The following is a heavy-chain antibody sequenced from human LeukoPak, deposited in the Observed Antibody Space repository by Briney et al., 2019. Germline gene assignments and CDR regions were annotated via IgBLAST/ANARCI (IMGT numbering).Heavy chain of an antibody. CDR1: GFTFDDYG. J-gene: IGHJ5*02. Sequence: GGSLRLSCAASGFTFDDYGMSWVRHAPGKGLEWVSGINWNGGSTGYADSVKGRFTISRDNSKNTLYLQMNSLRAEDTAVYYCATVGATARKYNWFDPWGQGTLVTVSS. D-gene: IGHD1-26*01. V-gene: IGHV3-20*04. CDR3: ATVGATARKYNWFDP. CDR2: INWNGGST.